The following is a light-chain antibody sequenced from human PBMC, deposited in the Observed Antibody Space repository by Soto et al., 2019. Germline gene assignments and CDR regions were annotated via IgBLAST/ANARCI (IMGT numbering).Light chain of an antibody. V-gene: IGKV1-9*01. CDR1: QDIISY. CDR2: AAS. Sequence: IQLTQSPSSLSASVGDRVIITCRASQDIISYVAWYQQKPGKAPKVLIYAASTVHSGGPSRFSGSGSGTEFTLTIDSLQPDDFATYYCQQVKRDLPLTFGGGTKVDIK. CDR3: QQVKRDLPLT. J-gene: IGKJ4*01.